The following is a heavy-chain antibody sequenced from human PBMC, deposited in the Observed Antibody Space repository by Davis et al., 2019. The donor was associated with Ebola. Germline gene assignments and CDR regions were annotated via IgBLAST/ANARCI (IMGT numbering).Heavy chain of an antibody. CDR3: ARGGDIVVVPAARDWFDP. CDR1: GFTFSSYA. CDR2: ISSSGSTI. D-gene: IGHD2-2*01. V-gene: IGHV3-48*04. J-gene: IGHJ5*02. Sequence: GGSLRLSCAASGFTFSSYAMSWVRQAPGKGLEWVSYISSSGSTIYYADSVKGRFTISRDNAKNSLYLQMNSLRAEDTAVYYCARGGDIVVVPAARDWFDPWGQGTLVTVSS.